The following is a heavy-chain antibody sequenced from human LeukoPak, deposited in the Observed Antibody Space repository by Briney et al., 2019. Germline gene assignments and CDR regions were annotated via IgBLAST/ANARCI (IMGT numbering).Heavy chain of an antibody. J-gene: IGHJ3*02. CDR1: GFIFSDHY. V-gene: IGHV3-69-1*01. D-gene: IGHD2-21*02. CDR3: ARKGEVTAPTKNAFDI. Sequence: GGSLRLSCEVSGFIFSDHYMDWVRQAPGKGLEWVSFIYSDNTHYSDSVKGRFTISRDNAKNSLYLLMNNLRAEDTAVYFCARKGEVTAPTKNAFDIWGQGTKVTVSS. CDR2: IYSDNT.